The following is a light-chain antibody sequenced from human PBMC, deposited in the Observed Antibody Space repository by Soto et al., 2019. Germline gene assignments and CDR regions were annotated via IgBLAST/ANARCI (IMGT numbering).Light chain of an antibody. CDR2: VNTDGSH. CDR3: QTWGAGFSVV. J-gene: IGLJ2*01. V-gene: IGLV4-69*01. Sequence: QPVLTQSPSVSASLGASVKLTCTLSSGHSSYAIAWHQQQPEKGPRYLMKVNTDGSHNKGDGIPDRFSGSSSGAERYLTISSLQSEDEADYYCQTWGAGFSVVFGGGTKLTVL. CDR1: SGHSSYA.